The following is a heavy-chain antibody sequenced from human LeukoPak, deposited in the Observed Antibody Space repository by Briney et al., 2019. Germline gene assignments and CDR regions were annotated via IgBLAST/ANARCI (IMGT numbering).Heavy chain of an antibody. CDR2: ISSGGGVT. J-gene: IGHJ4*02. CDR3: ARVGVGDWGSVWDH. CDR1: GFTFSSYA. V-gene: IGHV3-48*02. D-gene: IGHD3-16*01. Sequence: GGSLRLSCAASGFTFSSYAMSWVRQTPGTGLEWISYISSGGGVTHYAESVKGRFSISRDNAKNSLFLQMNRLKDEDTAVYYCARVGVGDWGSVWDHWGQGVRVTVSS.